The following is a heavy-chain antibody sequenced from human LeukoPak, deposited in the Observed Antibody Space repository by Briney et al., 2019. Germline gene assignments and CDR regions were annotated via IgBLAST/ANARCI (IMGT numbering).Heavy chain of an antibody. J-gene: IGHJ5*02. D-gene: IGHD2-15*01. CDR1: GFTFSSYA. CDR2: ISGSGGST. V-gene: IGHV3-23*01. CDR3: ARGPAQRTIVVVPP. Sequence: GGSLRLSCAASGFTFSSYAMSWVRQAPGKGLEWVSGISGSGGSTYYADSVKGRFTISRDNSKNTLYLQMNSLRAEDTAVYYCARGPAQRTIVVVPPWGQGTLVTVSS.